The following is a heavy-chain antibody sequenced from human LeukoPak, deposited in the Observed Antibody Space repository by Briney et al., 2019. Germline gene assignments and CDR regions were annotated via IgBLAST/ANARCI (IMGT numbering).Heavy chain of an antibody. Sequence: GGSLRLSCAASGFTFSSYAMSWVRQAPGKGLEWVSVIYSGGSTYYADSVKGRFTISRDNSKNTLYLQMNSLRAEDTAVYYCARGESGSGWSVPFDYWGQGTLVTVSS. CDR3: ARGESGSGWSVPFDY. J-gene: IGHJ4*02. V-gene: IGHV3-53*01. CDR1: GFTFSSYA. CDR2: IYSGGST. D-gene: IGHD6-19*01.